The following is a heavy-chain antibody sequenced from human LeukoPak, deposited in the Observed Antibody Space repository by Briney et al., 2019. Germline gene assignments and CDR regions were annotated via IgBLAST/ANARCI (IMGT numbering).Heavy chain of an antibody. CDR3: ASVTSDEYYYYYMDV. CDR1: GGSISSSTYY. J-gene: IGHJ6*03. V-gene: IGHV4-39*07. D-gene: IGHD2-2*01. Sequence: PSETLSLTCTVSGGSISSSTYYWGWIRQPPGKGLEWIGSIYHSGSTYYNPSLKSRVTISVDTSKNQFSLKLSSVTAADTAVYYCASVTSDEYYYYYMDVWGKGTTVTVSS. CDR2: IYHSGST.